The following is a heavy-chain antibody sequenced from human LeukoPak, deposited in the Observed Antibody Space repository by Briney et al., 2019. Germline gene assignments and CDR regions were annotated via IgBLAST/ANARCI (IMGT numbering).Heavy chain of an antibody. CDR2: IHPSGSA. CDR3: AKGDDARKTGY. CDR1: GFTFSSYA. J-gene: IGHJ4*02. V-gene: IGHV4-34*01. Sequence: GSLRLSCSASGFTFSSYAMHWVRQAPGKGLEWIGEIHPSGSASYNPSLRSRVIMSVDTSKNQFSLKLTSVTAADTAVYYCAKGDDARKTGYWGQGTLVTVSS.